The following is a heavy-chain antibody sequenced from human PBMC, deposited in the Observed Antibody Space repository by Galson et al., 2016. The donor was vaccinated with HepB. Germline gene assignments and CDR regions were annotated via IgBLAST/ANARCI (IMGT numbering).Heavy chain of an antibody. CDR2: TYYRSKWYN. D-gene: IGHD5-12*01. J-gene: IGHJ6*02. Sequence: CAISGDSVSSNSATWNRIRQSPSRGLEWLGRTYYRSKWYNDYALSVKSRITINPDTSNNQFSLQLNSVTPEDTAVYYCARVRSGYSGYANPYYYGMDVWGQGTTVTVSS. CDR3: ARVRSGYSGYANPYYYGMDV. CDR1: GDSVSSNSAT. V-gene: IGHV6-1*01.